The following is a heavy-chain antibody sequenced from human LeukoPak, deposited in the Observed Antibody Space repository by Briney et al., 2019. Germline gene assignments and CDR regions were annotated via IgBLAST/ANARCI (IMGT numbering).Heavy chain of an antibody. CDR3: ARAGVRGATCDY. CDR1: GYTFTSYA. Sequence: ASVKVSRKASGYTFTSYAMHWVRQAPGQRLEWMGWINAGNGNTKYSQKFQGRVTITRDTSASTAYMELSSLRSEDTAVYYCARAGVRGATCDYWGQGTLVTVSS. CDR2: INAGNGNT. V-gene: IGHV1-3*01. J-gene: IGHJ4*02. D-gene: IGHD3-10*01.